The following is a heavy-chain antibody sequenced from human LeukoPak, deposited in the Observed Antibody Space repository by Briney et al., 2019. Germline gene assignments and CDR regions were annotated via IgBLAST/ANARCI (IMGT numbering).Heavy chain of an antibody. J-gene: IGHJ4*02. V-gene: IGHV4-59*01. CDR1: GGSISSYY. D-gene: IGHD3-22*01. Sequence: SETLSLTCTVSGGSISSYYWSWIRQPPGKGLEWIGYIYYSGSTNYNPSLKSRVTISVDTSKNQFSLKLSSVTAADTAVYYCASGADSGGYAHFDYWGQETLVTVSS. CDR2: IYYSGST. CDR3: ASGADSGGYAHFDY.